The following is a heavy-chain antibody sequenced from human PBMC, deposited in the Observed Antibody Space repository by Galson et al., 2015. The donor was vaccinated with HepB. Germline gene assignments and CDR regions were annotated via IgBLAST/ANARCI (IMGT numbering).Heavy chain of an antibody. CDR3: AREGGSGSSLDY. V-gene: IGHV4-59*01. CDR2: IYYSGST. J-gene: IGHJ4*02. D-gene: IGHD3-10*01. Sequence: SETLSLTCTVSGGSISSYYWSWIRQPPGKGLEWIGYIYYSGSTNYNPSLKSRVTISVDTSKNQFSLKLSSVTAADTAVYYCAREGGSGSSLDYWGQGTLVTVSS. CDR1: GGSISSYY.